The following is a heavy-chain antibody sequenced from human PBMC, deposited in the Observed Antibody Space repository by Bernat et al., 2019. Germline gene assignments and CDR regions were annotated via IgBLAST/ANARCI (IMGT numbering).Heavy chain of an antibody. V-gene: IGHV3-23*01. D-gene: IGHD2-2*01. J-gene: IGHJ4*02. CDR1: GFPFSSFV. CDR2: FMGSGGGT. CDR3: AKDRRWDGYCSSTSCTVDY. Sequence: EVQLLESGGGLVQPGGSLRLSCAASGFPFSSFVLSWFRQAPGKGLDWVSAFMGSGGGTYYAAAVKGRFTLSRDNSKTPRYLQMNSLRAEDTAVYYCAKDRRWDGYCSSTSCTVDYWGQGTLVTVSS.